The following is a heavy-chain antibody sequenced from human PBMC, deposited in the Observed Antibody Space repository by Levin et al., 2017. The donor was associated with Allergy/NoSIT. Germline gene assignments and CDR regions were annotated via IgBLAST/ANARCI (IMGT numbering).Heavy chain of an antibody. CDR3: ARGRGTSPWGRYCSSTSCSRHLYYFDY. CDR1: GGSFSGYY. V-gene: IGHV4-34*01. CDR2: INHSGST. Sequence: SETLSLTCAVYGGSFSGYYWSWIRQPPGKGLEWIGEINHSGSTNYNPSLKSRVTISVDTSKNQFSLKLSSVTAADTAVYYCARGRGTSPWGRYCSSTSCSRHLYYFDYWGQGTLVTVSS. J-gene: IGHJ4*02. D-gene: IGHD2-2*01.